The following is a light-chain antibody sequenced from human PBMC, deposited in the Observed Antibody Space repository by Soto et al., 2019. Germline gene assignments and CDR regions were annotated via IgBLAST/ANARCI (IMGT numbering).Light chain of an antibody. CDR2: DAS. V-gene: IGKV1-5*01. CDR3: QHFNSYPWT. Sequence: DIQMTQSPSSLSPSVGDRVTITCRASRSISDWLAWYQQKPGKAPELLIFDASNLKSGVSSRFSGSGSGTEFTLTITGLQPDDFATYYCQHFNSYPWTFGQGTKVDIK. J-gene: IGKJ1*01. CDR1: RSISDW.